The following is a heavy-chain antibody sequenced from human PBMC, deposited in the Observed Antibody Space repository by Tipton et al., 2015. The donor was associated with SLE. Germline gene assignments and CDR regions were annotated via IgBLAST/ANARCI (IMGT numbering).Heavy chain of an antibody. CDR2: IYYSGGT. J-gene: IGHJ3*02. CDR3: ARDFGSSRGAFDI. D-gene: IGHD3-3*01. CDR1: GGSINTGNSC. V-gene: IGHV4-31*03. Sequence: TLSLTCSVSGGSINTGNSCWSWIRQLPGRGLEWIGYIYYSGGTYYNPSLKSRVTISVDTAKNQFSLKLTSVTAADTAVYYCARDFGSSRGAFDIWGQGTMVTVS.